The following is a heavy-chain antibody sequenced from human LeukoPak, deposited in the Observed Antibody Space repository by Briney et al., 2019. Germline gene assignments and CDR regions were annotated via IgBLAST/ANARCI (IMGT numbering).Heavy chain of an antibody. Sequence: PGGSLRLSCAASGFTFSNVYMSWVRQAPGKGLEWVGRIKSKTEGGTIDYTAPVRGRFTISRDDSKTTLYLQMNSLKTEDTAVYYCTTEWEKRRFYFDYWGQGTLVTVSS. CDR1: GFTFSNVY. CDR2: IKSKTEGGTI. CDR3: TTEWEKRRFYFDY. J-gene: IGHJ4*02. V-gene: IGHV3-15*01. D-gene: IGHD1-26*01.